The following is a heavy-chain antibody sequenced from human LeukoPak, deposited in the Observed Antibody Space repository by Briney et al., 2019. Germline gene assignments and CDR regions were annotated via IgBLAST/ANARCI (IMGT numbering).Heavy chain of an antibody. CDR2: ISGSGGTT. D-gene: IGHD6-19*01. J-gene: IGHJ4*02. V-gene: IGHV3-23*01. CDR1: GFTFSAYA. CDR3: ARPYISGWYGSFDY. Sequence: GGSLRLSCAASGFTFSAYAMSWVRQAPGKGLEWVSAISGSGGTTYYADSVKGRFTISRDNSKNTLYLQMNSLRAEDAAVYYCARPYISGWYGSFDYWGQGTLVTVSS.